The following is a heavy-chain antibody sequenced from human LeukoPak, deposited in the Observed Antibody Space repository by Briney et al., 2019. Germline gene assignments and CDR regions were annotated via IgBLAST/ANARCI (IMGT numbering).Heavy chain of an antibody. Sequence: PSETLSLTCTASGGSITSNYWSWIRQPAGKALEWIGRIHASGSTNFNPSLRSRVLMSIDTLKNQFSLELSSVTAADTAVYYCARGDSNTFDYWGQGTLVTVSS. D-gene: IGHD5-18*01. J-gene: IGHJ4*02. CDR2: IHASGST. CDR1: GGSITSNY. V-gene: IGHV4-4*07. CDR3: ARGDSNTFDY.